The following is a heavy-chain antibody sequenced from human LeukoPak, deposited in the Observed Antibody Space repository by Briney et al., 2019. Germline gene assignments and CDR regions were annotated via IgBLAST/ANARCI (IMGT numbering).Heavy chain of an antibody. CDR1: GITLSNYG. D-gene: IGHD3-10*01. CDR2: IKQDGSEK. CDR3: ARVLGFWGYYYYGMDV. J-gene: IGHJ6*02. V-gene: IGHV3-7*01. Sequence: GGSLRLSCAVSGITLSNYGMSWVRQAPGKGLEWVANIKQDGSEKYYVDSVKGRFTISRDNAKNSLYLQMNSLRAEDTAVYYCARVLGFWGYYYYGMDVWGQGTTVTVSS.